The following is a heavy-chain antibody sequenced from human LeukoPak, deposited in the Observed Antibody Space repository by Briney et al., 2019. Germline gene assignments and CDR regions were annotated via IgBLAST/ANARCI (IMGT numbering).Heavy chain of an antibody. D-gene: IGHD1-26*01. CDR2: INSDGSST. Sequence: PGGSLRLSCAASGFTFSSFGMHWVRQAPGKGLVWVSRINSDGSSTSYAVSVKGRFTISRDNAKNTLYLQMDSLRAEDTAVYYCARVSSGSYFGYYYYYMDVWGKGTTVTVSS. J-gene: IGHJ6*03. V-gene: IGHV3-74*01. CDR3: ARVSSGSYFGYYYYYMDV. CDR1: GFTFSSFG.